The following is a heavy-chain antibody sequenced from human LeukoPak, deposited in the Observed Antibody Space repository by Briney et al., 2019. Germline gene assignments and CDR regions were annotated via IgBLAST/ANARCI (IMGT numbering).Heavy chain of an antibody. CDR1: GYTFTGYY. Sequence: ASVKVSCKASGYTFTGYYMHWVRQAPGQGLEWMGWINPNSGGTNYAQKFQGWVTMTRDTSISTAYMELSRLRSDGTAVYYCARDRDYDSSGSLEFDYWGQGTLVTVSS. V-gene: IGHV1-2*04. CDR3: ARDRDYDSSGSLEFDY. D-gene: IGHD3-22*01. J-gene: IGHJ4*02. CDR2: INPNSGGT.